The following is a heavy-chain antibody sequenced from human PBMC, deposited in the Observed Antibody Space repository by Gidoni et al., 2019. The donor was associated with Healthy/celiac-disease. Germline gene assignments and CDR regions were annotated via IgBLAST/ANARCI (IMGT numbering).Heavy chain of an antibody. CDR3: AKALGYYYDSSGYYFDY. CDR2: ISGSGGST. J-gene: IGHJ4*02. V-gene: IGHV3-23*01. CDR1: GFTFSSDA. Sequence: EVQLLESGGGWVQPGGSMRLSCAASGFTFSSDAMSWVRQAPGKGLEWVSAISGSGGSTYYADSVKGRFTISRDNSKNTLYLQMNSLRAEDTAVYYCAKALGYYYDSSGYYFDYWGQGTLVTVSS. D-gene: IGHD3-22*01.